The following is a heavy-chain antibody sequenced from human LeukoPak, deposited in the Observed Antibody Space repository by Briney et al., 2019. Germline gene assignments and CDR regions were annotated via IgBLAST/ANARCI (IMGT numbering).Heavy chain of an antibody. Sequence: ASVKVSCKASGYTFTSYDINWVRQATGQGLEWMGWMNPNSGNTGYAQKFQGRVTITRNTSISTAYMELSSLRSEDTAVYYCARGLTTLTIPMARRWDVWGKGTTVTVSS. V-gene: IGHV1-8*03. CDR3: ARGLTTLTIPMARRWDV. CDR1: GYTFTSYD. CDR2: MNPNSGNT. D-gene: IGHD3-9*01. J-gene: IGHJ6*04.